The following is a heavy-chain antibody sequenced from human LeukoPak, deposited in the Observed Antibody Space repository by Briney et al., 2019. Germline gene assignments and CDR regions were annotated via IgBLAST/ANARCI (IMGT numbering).Heavy chain of an antibody. CDR2: IYSGGNT. V-gene: IGHV3-66*04. D-gene: IGHD4-23*01. CDR1: GFTVSSNY. J-gene: IGHJ5*02. Sequence: GGSLRLSCAASGFTVSSNYMTWVRQTPGKGLEWASVIYSGGNTYYADSVKGRFSISRDNSKNTVYLQMNSLRAEDTAVYYCARLVTGTTVINSGWFDPWGQGTLVTVSS. CDR3: ARLVTGTTVINSGWFDP.